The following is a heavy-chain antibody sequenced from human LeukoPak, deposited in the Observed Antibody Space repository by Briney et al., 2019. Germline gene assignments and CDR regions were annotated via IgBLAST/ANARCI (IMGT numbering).Heavy chain of an antibody. Sequence: ASVKVSCKASGYTFTSYCMHWVRQAPGQGLEWMGIINPSGGSTSYAQKFQGRVTMTRDTSTSTVYMELSSLRSEDTAVYYCARDHTVTTSESYYYYGMDVWGQGTTVTVSS. CDR3: ARDHTVTTSESYYYYGMDV. CDR1: GYTFTSYC. J-gene: IGHJ6*02. CDR2: INPSGGST. D-gene: IGHD4-17*01. V-gene: IGHV1-46*01.